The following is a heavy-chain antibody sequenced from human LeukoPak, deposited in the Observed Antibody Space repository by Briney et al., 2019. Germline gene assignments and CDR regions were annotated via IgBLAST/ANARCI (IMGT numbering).Heavy chain of an antibody. Sequence: GGSLRLSCAASGFTFSSYSMNWVRQAPGKGLEWVSSISSSSSYIYYADSVKGRFTISRDNAKNSLYLQMNSLRAEDTAVYYCARHVQIAAAKIEYWGQGTLVTVSS. CDR3: ARHVQIAAAKIEY. J-gene: IGHJ4*02. CDR2: ISSSSSYI. CDR1: GFTFSSYS. V-gene: IGHV3-21*01. D-gene: IGHD6-13*01.